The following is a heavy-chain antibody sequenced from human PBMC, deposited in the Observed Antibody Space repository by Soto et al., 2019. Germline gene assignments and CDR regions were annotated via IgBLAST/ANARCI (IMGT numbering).Heavy chain of an antibody. CDR1: GFTFSSYS. V-gene: IGHV3-23*01. Sequence: GGSLRLSCAASGFTFSSYSMNWVRQAPGKGLEWVSAISGSCGSTYYADSVKGRFTISRDNSKNTLYLQMNSLRAEDTAVYYCAKRQVVPAASDYWGQGTLVTVSS. CDR2: ISGSCGST. J-gene: IGHJ4*02. D-gene: IGHD2-2*01. CDR3: AKRQVVPAASDY.